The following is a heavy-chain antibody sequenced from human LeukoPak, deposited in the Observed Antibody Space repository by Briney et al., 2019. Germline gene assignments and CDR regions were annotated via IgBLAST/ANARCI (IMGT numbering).Heavy chain of an antibody. D-gene: IGHD2-15*01. V-gene: IGHV2-26*01. CDR3: ARMGCSGGSCYSSLTSNWFDP. Sequence: SGPTLVKPTETLTLTCTVSGFSLSNARMGVSWIRQPPGKALEWLAHIFSNDEKSYSTSLKSRLTISKDTSKGQVVLTMTNMDPVDTATYYCARMGCSGGSCYSSLTSNWFDPWGQGTLVTVSS. CDR1: GFSLSNARMG. CDR2: IFSNDEK. J-gene: IGHJ5*02.